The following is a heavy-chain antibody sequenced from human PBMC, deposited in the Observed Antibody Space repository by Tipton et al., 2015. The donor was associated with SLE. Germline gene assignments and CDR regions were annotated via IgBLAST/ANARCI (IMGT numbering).Heavy chain of an antibody. Sequence: TLSLTCTVSGGSISSGSYYWSWIRQPAGKGLEWIGRIYYSGSTNYNPSLKSRVTISVDTSKNQFSLKLSSVTAADTAVYYCASGRCGGDCSKKYYYYYTMDVWGQGTTVTVS. CDR2: IYYSGST. J-gene: IGHJ6*02. D-gene: IGHD2-21*01. CDR1: GGSISSGSYY. CDR3: ASGRCGGDCSKKYYYYYTMDV. V-gene: IGHV4-61*02.